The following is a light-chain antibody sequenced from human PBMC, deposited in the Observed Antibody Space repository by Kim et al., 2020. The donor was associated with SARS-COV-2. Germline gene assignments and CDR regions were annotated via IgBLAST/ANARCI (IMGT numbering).Light chain of an antibody. CDR2: AAP. CDR1: QNINSH. J-gene: IGKJ3*01. CDR3: QQTDITPVT. Sequence: DIQMTQSPSSLSASVGDRVTITCRTSQNINSHLNWYHQKPGRAPKLLIYAAPTLQGGVPSRFSGSGSETDFTLTISSLQPEDFATYFCQQTDITPVTFGPGTKVDIK. V-gene: IGKV1-39*01.